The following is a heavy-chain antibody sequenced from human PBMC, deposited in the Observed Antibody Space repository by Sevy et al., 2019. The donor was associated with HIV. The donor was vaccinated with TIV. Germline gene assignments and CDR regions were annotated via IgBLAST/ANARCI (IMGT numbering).Heavy chain of an antibody. Sequence: GGSLRLSCAASGFTFSSFFMHWVRQAPGKGLEWVATISYDGSNEHYADSVKGRFTISRDNSRNALYLQMNSLRAEDTAGYYCALERLSSNVAEYFQNWGQGTLVTVSS. CDR2: ISYDGSNE. CDR1: GFTFSSFF. J-gene: IGHJ1*01. V-gene: IGHV3-30-3*01. D-gene: IGHD1-1*01. CDR3: ALERLSSNVAEYFQN.